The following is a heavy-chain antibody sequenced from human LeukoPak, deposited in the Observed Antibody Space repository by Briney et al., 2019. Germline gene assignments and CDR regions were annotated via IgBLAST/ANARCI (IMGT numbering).Heavy chain of an antibody. J-gene: IGHJ6*03. D-gene: IGHD2-21*01. CDR1: GFTFSTYG. CDR3: ARGMIGLYYYYYYMDV. Sequence: GGSLRLSCAASGFTFSTYGMHWVRQAPGKGLEWVSFIRYVGINKYYADSVKGRFTISRDNSKNTLYLQMNSLRAEDTAVYYCARGMIGLYYYYYYMDVWGKGTTVTVSS. V-gene: IGHV3-30*02. CDR2: IRYVGINK.